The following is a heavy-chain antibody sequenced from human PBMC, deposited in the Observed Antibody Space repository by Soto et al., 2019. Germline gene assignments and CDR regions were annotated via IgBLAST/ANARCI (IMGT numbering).Heavy chain of an antibody. J-gene: IGHJ6*02. CDR2: VNPNNGDT. D-gene: IGHD6-19*01. CDR1: GYAFTDYY. V-gene: IGHV1-2*02. CDR3: ARDRTAVTGYYYYGMDV. Sequence: QVQLVQSGAEVKKPGASVKVSCKASGYAFTDYYMHWVRQAPGQGLEWMGWVNPNNGDTNYAQKFRGRVTMTRDTTISTAFMELSRLRSDDTAVYYCARDRTAVTGYYYYGMDVWGQGTTVTVSS.